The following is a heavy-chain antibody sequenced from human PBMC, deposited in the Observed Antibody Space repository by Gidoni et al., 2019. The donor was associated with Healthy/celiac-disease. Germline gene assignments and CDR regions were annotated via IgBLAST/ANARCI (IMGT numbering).Heavy chain of an antibody. CDR1: GGSISSYY. J-gene: IGHJ4*02. CDR3: ARAQPPSITMVRGAGPFDY. Sequence: QVQLQESGPGLVKPSETLSLTCTVSGGSISSYYWSWIRQPPGKGLEWIGYIYYSGSTNYNPSLKSRVTISVDTSKNQFSLKRSSVTAADTAVYYCARAQPPSITMVRGAGPFDYWGQGTLVTVSS. V-gene: IGHV4-59*01. D-gene: IGHD3-10*01. CDR2: IYYSGST.